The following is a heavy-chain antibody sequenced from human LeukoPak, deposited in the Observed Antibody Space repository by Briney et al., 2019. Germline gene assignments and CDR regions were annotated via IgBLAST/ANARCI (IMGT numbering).Heavy chain of an antibody. CDR2: ISYDGSNK. J-gene: IGHJ1*01. V-gene: IGHV3-30-3*01. D-gene: IGHD6-13*01. CDR1: GFTFSSYA. CDR3: ARVGYSSSSQYFQH. Sequence: PGGSLRLSCAASGFTFSSYAMSWVRQAPGKGLEWVAVISYDGSNKYYADSVKGRFTISRDNSKNTLYLQMNSLRAEDTAVYYCARVGYSSSSQYFQHWGQGTLVTVSS.